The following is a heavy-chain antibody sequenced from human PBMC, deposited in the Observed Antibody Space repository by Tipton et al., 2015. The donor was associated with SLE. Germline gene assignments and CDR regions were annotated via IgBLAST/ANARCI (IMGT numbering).Heavy chain of an antibody. CDR1: GGSFSGYY. Sequence: TLSLTCAVYGGSFSGYYWSWIRQPPGKGLEWIGEINHSGSTNYNPSLKSRVTISVDTSKNQFSLKLSSVTAADTAVYYCARDVAPGTTVTTQEDYWGQGTLVTVSS. V-gene: IGHV4-34*01. CDR3: ARDVAPGTTVTTQEDY. D-gene: IGHD4-17*01. CDR2: INHSGST. J-gene: IGHJ4*02.